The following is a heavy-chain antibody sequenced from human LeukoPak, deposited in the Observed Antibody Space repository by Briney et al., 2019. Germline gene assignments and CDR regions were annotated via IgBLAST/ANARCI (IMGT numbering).Heavy chain of an antibody. CDR1: GYSISSGYY. CDR2: LFHSGST. CDR3: ARARDWFES. J-gene: IGHJ5*01. Sequence: ASETLSLTCTVSGYSISSGYYWGWLGQPPGKGLEWIGYLFHSGSTFYNPSLKSRVTISVDTSQNHFSLMLTSVTAADTAVYYCARARDWFESWGQGALVTVTS. V-gene: IGHV4-38-2*02.